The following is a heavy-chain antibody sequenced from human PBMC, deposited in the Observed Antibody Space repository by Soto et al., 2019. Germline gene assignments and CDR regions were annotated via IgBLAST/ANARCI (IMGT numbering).Heavy chain of an antibody. D-gene: IGHD3-3*01. J-gene: IGHJ5*02. V-gene: IGHV4-4*07. CDR3: ARGQRFSDWFDP. Sequence: ETLSLTCSVSGGTISGYYWTWIRQPAGKGLEWIGRIYSSGNTKYNPSLQSRVTMSLDTSNNQFSLRLTSVTAADTAVYYCARGQRFSDWFDPWGQGTLVNVFS. CDR1: GGTISGYY. CDR2: IYSSGNT.